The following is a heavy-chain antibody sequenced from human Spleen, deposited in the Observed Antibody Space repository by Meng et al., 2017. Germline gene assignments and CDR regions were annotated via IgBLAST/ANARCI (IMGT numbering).Heavy chain of an antibody. J-gene: IGHJ5*02. V-gene: IGHV3-66*04. CDR2: LYSGGGT. CDR1: GFTFRSYS. Sequence: EGQLGGSGGGLVQPGGSLRFSCAASGFTFRSYSMSLLRQAPGKGLEWVSVLYSGGGTYYADSVKGRFTISRDNSKNTVYLQMNSLRAEDTAIYYCARHDWFDPWGQGTLVTVSS. CDR3: ARHDWFDP.